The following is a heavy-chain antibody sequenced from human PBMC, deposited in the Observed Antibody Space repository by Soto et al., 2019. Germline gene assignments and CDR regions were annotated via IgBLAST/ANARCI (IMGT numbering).Heavy chain of an antibody. CDR1: GFTVGRYG. CDR2: VSPNGQGI. J-gene: IGHJ4*02. D-gene: IGHD3-10*01. Sequence: PGGSLRLSCAASGFTVGRYGMSWVRQAPGKGLXWVSAVSPNGQGIYYADSVRCRFTISRDFSKNTVFLHMDSLRAEDTAVYYCAKDRDYPRDYFHYWGQGTLVTVSS. CDR3: AKDRDYPRDYFHY. V-gene: IGHV3-23*01.